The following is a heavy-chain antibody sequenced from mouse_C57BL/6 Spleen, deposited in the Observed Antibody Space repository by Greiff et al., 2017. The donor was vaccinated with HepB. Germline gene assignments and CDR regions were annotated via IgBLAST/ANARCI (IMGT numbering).Heavy chain of an antibody. CDR2: INPGSGGT. Sequence: QVQLQQSGAELVRPGTSVKVSCKASGYAFTNYLIEWVKQRPGQGLEWIGVINPGSGGTNYNEKFKGKATLTADKSSSTAYMQLSSLTSEDSAVYYCAIPTMVTTDYWGQGTTLTVSS. CDR3: AIPTMVTTDY. J-gene: IGHJ2*01. CDR1: GYAFTNYL. D-gene: IGHD2-2*01. V-gene: IGHV1-54*01.